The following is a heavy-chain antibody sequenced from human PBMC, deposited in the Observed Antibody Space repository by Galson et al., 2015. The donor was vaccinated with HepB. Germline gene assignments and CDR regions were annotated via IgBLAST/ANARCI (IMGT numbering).Heavy chain of an antibody. CDR3: AREYFLDP. CDR2: IKQDGSEK. J-gene: IGHJ5*02. D-gene: IGHD3-9*01. Sequence: SLRLSCAASGFTFSNAWMSWVRQAPGKGLEWVANIKQDGSEKYYVDSVKGRFTISRDNAKNSLYLQMNSLRAEDTAVYYCAREYFLDPWGQGTLVTVSS. CDR1: GFTFSNAW. V-gene: IGHV3-7*03.